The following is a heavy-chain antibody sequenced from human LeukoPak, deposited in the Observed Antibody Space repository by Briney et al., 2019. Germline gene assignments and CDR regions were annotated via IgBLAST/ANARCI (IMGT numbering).Heavy chain of an antibody. V-gene: IGHV3-9*01. CDR3: AKDGYGSGSYYHFDY. J-gene: IGHJ4*02. D-gene: IGHD3-10*01. CDR1: GFTFDDYA. Sequence: GRSLRLSWAASGFTFDDYAMHWVRQAPGKGLGWVSGISWNSGSIGYADSVKGRFTISRENAKNSLYLQMNSLRAEDTALYYCAKDGYGSGSYYHFDYWGQGTLVTVSS. CDR2: ISWNSGSI.